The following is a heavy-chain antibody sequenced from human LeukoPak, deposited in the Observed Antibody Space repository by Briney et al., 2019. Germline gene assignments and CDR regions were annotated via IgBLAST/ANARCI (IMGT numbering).Heavy chain of an antibody. CDR2: INPNSGGT. CDR3: ARGGTVLRPNSPYDY. V-gene: IGHV1-2*02. CDR1: GYTFTGYY. J-gene: IGHJ4*02. D-gene: IGHD4-17*01. Sequence: ASVKVSCKASGYTFTGYYMHWVRQAPGQGLEWMGWINPNSGGTNYAQKFQGRVTMTRDTSTSTVYRELSSLRSDDTAVYYCARGGTVLRPNSPYDYWGQGTLVTVSS.